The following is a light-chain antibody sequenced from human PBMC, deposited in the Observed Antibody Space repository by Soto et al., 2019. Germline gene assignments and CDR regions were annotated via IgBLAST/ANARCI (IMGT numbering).Light chain of an antibody. Sequence: DIQMTQSPSSLSASVGDRVTITCQASQDISNYLNWYQQKPGRAPKLLIYDASNLETGVPSRFSGSGSRTDFTFTISSLQPEDIATYYCQQYDKSRVTVGPGTKVDIK. J-gene: IGKJ3*01. CDR3: QQYDKSRVT. V-gene: IGKV1-33*01. CDR1: QDISNY. CDR2: DAS.